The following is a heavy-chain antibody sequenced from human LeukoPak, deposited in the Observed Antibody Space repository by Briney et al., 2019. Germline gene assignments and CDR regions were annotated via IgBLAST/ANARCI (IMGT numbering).Heavy chain of an antibody. D-gene: IGHD3-10*01. V-gene: IGHV4-34*01. Sequence: SETLSLTCAVYGVSFSGYYLSWVRQPPGKGLEWIGEINHSGSTNYNPSLKSRVTISVDTSKDQFSLKLSSVTAADTAVYYCARGSVYGSGSYHFDYWGQGTLVTVSS. CDR2: INHSGST. CDR3: ARGSVYGSGSYHFDY. CDR1: GVSFSGYY. J-gene: IGHJ4*02.